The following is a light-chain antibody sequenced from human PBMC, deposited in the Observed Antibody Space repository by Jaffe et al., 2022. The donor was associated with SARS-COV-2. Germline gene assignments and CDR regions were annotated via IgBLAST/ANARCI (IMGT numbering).Light chain of an antibody. CDR1: NSNIESNS. J-gene: IGLJ3*02. V-gene: IGLV1-47*01. Sequence: QSVLAQPPSVSGTPGLRVTISCSGSNSNIESNSVYWYQHLPGAAPKLLVYGENQRPSGVPDRFSGSKSDTSASLAISGLRSDDEADYFCAAWDVSLRIWVFGGGTKLTVL. CDR2: GEN. CDR3: AAWDVSLRIWV.